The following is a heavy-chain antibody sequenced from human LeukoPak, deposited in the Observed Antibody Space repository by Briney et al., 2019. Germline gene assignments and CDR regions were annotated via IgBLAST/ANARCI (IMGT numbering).Heavy chain of an antibody. CDR3: AREYSSGWQTLFDY. Sequence: GGSLRLSCAASGFTFSSYWMSWVRQAPGKGLEWVANIKQDGSEKYYVDSVKGRFTISRDNAKNSLYLQMSSLRAEDTAVYYCAREYSSGWQTLFDYWGQGTLVTVST. CDR1: GFTFSSYW. V-gene: IGHV3-7*01. J-gene: IGHJ4*02. CDR2: IKQDGSEK. D-gene: IGHD6-19*01.